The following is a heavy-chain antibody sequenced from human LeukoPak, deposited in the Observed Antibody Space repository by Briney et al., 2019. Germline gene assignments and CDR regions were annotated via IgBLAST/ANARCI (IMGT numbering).Heavy chain of an antibody. CDR3: ARDLGSSTTNRWFDP. CDR1: GYTSTSHG. J-gene: IGHJ5*02. D-gene: IGHD2-2*01. V-gene: IGHV1-18*01. Sequence: ASVKVSCKASGYTSTSHGISWVRQAPGQGREWMGWISANNDNANYAQKLQGRVTMTTDTSTGTAYMELRSLRSDATAVYYCARDLGSSTTNRWFDPWGQGTLVTVSS. CDR2: ISANNDNA.